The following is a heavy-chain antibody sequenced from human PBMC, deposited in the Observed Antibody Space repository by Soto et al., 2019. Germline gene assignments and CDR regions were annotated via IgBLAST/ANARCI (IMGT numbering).Heavy chain of an antibody. D-gene: IGHD3-10*01. CDR3: ARSGRPGYYYYIMDV. Sequence: QVQLVQSGAEVKDPGASVKVSCKASGYTFTSYGVSWVRQAPGQGLEWMGWISVYNGNTKYAQKLQGRVTMTTDTSTSTVYMELRGLRSDDTAVYYCARSGRPGYYYYIMDVWGQGTTVTVSS. CDR1: GYTFTSYG. CDR2: ISVYNGNT. V-gene: IGHV1-18*01. J-gene: IGHJ6*02.